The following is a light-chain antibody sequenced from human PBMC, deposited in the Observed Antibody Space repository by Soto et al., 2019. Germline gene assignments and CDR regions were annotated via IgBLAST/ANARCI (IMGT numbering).Light chain of an antibody. J-gene: IGLJ2*01. V-gene: IGLV2-14*03. Sequence: QSALTQPASASGSPGQSITISCTGSSSNIGAYNLFSWYQQHPGKAHQLMLYDVNIRPSGVSRRFSGSKSGNAAPLTSSGLQAEDEADYYSASETTMSAMIFGGGTKLTVL. CDR2: DVN. CDR1: SSNIGAYNL. CDR3: ASETTMSAMI.